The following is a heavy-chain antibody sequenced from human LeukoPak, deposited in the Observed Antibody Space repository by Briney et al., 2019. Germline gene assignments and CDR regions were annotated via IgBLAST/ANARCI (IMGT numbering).Heavy chain of an antibody. CDR3: ARRGYGGFLDWFDP. D-gene: IGHD4-23*01. CDR1: GGSISSSTHY. CDR2: IYYSGST. V-gene: IGHV4-39*01. Sequence: PSETLSLTCTVSGGSISSSTHYWGWIRQPPGKGLEWIVSIYYSGSTYYNPSLKSRVSISVDTSKNQFSLKLSSVTAADTAVYYCARRGYGGFLDWFDPWARESWSPSP. J-gene: IGHJ5*02.